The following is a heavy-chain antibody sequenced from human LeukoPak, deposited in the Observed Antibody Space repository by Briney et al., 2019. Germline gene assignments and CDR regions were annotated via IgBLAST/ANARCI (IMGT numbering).Heavy chain of an antibody. CDR2: ISSSSNYI. Sequence: GGSLRLSCAASGFTFSSYSMNWVRQAPGKGLEWVSSISSSSNYIYYADSMKGRFTISRGNAKNSLYLQMNSLRAEDTAVYYCARNKKGDRYTYGHDYWGQGTLVTVSS. V-gene: IGHV3-21*01. CDR3: ARNKKGDRYTYGHDY. CDR1: GFTFSSYS. D-gene: IGHD5-18*01. J-gene: IGHJ4*02.